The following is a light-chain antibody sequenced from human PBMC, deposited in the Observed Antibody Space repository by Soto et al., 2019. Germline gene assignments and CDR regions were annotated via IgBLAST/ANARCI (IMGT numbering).Light chain of an antibody. CDR3: QQYYSYPGT. Sequence: DIVMTQSPDSLAVSLGERATINCKSSQSVLHSSNNKNYLAWYQQKPGQPPKLLIYWASTRESGVPDRFSGSGSGTDFTLTISSLQSEDFATYYCQQYYSYPGTFGPGTKVDIK. CDR2: WAS. J-gene: IGKJ3*01. V-gene: IGKV4-1*01. CDR1: QSVLHSSNNKNY.